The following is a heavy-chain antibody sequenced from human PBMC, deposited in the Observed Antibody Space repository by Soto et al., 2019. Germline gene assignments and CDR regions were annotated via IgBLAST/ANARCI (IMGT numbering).Heavy chain of an antibody. Sequence: ASLKVSCNTAGCTFTSYGISCVRQAPGQGLEWMGWISAYNGNTNYAQKLQGRVTMTTDTSTSTAYMELRSLRSDDTAVYYCATGIAVAGLDFDYWGQGTLVTVSS. CDR1: GCTFTSYG. J-gene: IGHJ4*02. CDR3: ATGIAVAGLDFDY. D-gene: IGHD6-19*01. CDR2: ISAYNGNT. V-gene: IGHV1-18*01.